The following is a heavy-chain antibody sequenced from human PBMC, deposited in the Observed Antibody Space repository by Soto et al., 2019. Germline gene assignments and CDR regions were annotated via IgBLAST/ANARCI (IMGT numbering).Heavy chain of an antibody. CDR1: GGSVTSGGYY. CDR2: FYYSGST. J-gene: IGHJ6*02. CDR3: ARDRLYPGSYDYYGMGV. V-gene: IGHV4-31*03. Sequence: PSETLSLTCTVSGGSVTSGGYYWSWIRQHPGKGLEWIGYFYYSGSTYYNPSLKSRVTISVDPSKNQFSLKLSYVTAADPAVYYCARDRLYPGSYDYYGMGVWGQGTTVTVSS.